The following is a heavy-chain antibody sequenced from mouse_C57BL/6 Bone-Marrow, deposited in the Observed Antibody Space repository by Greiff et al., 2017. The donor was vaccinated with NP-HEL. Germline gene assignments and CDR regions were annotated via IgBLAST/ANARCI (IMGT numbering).Heavy chain of an antibody. V-gene: IGHV1-4*01. D-gene: IGHD2-1*01. CDR1: GYTFTSYT. J-gene: IGHJ3*01. Sequence: VQLQQPGAELVRPGTSVKMSCKASGYTFTSYTMHWVKQRPGQGLEWIGYINPSSGYTKYNQKFKDKATLTADKSSSTAYMQLSSLTSEDSAVYYCARGGNPAWFAYWGQGTLVTVSA. CDR2: INPSSGYT. CDR3: ARGGNPAWFAY.